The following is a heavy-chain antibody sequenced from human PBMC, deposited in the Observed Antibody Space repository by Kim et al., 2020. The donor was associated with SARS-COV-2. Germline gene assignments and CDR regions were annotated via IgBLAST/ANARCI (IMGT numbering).Heavy chain of an antibody. D-gene: IGHD5-18*01. V-gene: IGHV1-24*01. CDR2: FDPEDGET. J-gene: IGHJ4*02. CDR1: GYTLTELS. Sequence: ASVKVSCKVSGYTLTELSMHWVRQAPGKGLEWMGGFDPEDGETIYAQKFQGRVTMTEDTSTDTAYMELSSLRSEDTAVYYCATGGGYSYGSAPHFDYWGQGTLVTVSS. CDR3: ATGGGYSYGSAPHFDY.